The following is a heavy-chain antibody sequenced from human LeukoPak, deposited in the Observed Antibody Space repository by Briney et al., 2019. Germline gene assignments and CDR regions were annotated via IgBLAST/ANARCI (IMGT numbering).Heavy chain of an antibody. J-gene: IGHJ4*02. CDR2: INQDGSEK. V-gene: IGHV3-7*01. CDR3: ARDGHPFDL. Sequence: PRGSLRLSCAASGFRFSSYWMSWVRQAPGKGLEWVANINQDGSEKYYVDSVKGRFTISRDNAKNSLYLQMNSLRAEDTAVYYCARDGHPFDLWGQGTLVTVAS. CDR1: GFRFSSYW.